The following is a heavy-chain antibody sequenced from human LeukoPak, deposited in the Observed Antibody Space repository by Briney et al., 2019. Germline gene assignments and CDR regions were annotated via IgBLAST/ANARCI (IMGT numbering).Heavy chain of an antibody. V-gene: IGHV3-48*04. D-gene: IGHD5/OR15-5a*01. Sequence: GGSLRLSCAASGFTFSSYSMNWVRQAPGKGLEWVSYISSSSSTIYHADSVKGRFTISRDNAKNSLYLQMNSLRAEDTAVYYCARHSTWGYFDYWGQGTLVTVSS. CDR3: ARHSTWGYFDY. J-gene: IGHJ4*02. CDR1: GFTFSSYS. CDR2: ISSSSSTI.